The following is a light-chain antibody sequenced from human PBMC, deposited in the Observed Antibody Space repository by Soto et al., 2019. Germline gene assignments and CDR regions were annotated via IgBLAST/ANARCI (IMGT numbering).Light chain of an antibody. CDR3: QQSYRTPIT. J-gene: IGKJ5*01. CDR2: AAS. Sequence: DIQLTQSPSPLSASGGDRVAITCLASQSISTYLNWYQQKPGKAPKVLIYAASNLQSGVPPRFSGSGSGTDFTLTISSLQPEDVATYFCQQSYRTPITFGQGTRLEIK. CDR1: QSISTY. V-gene: IGKV1-39*01.